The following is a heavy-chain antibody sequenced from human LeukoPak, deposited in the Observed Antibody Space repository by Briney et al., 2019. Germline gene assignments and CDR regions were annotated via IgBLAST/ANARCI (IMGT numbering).Heavy chain of an antibody. Sequence: PSETLSLTCTVSGGSIHSYWSWIRQPAGKGLEWIGRISGSGTITYNPALQSRLTISIDTSKNQFSLKLMSVTAADTAVYCCARDSGTTGEVKFDPWGQGTLVTVSS. J-gene: IGHJ5*02. V-gene: IGHV4-4*07. CDR1: GGSIHSY. CDR2: ISGSGTI. D-gene: IGHD3-10*01. CDR3: ARDSGTTGEVKFDP.